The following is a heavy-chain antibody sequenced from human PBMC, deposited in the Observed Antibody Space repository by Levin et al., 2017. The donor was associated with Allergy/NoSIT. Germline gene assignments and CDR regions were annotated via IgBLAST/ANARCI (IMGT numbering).Heavy chain of an antibody. J-gene: IGHJ6*03. CDR2: ISYDGSNK. CDR1: GFTFSSYG. Sequence: GGSLRLSCAASGFTFSSYGMHWVRQAPGKGLEWVAVISYDGSNKYYADSVKGRFTISRDNSKNTLYLQMNSLRAEDTAVYYCAKALIAVAATGSYYYYYYMDGWGKGTTVTVSS. D-gene: IGHD6-19*01. CDR3: AKALIAVAATGSYYYYYYMDG. V-gene: IGHV3-30*18.